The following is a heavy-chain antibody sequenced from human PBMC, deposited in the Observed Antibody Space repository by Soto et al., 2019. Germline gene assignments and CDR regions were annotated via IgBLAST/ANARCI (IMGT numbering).Heavy chain of an antibody. CDR3: ARSTKSINWKSRDAFDS. CDR1: GFTFSSYG. Sequence: LRLSCAASGFTFSSYGMNWVRQAPGKGLEWVSSISSSSSYIYYADSVKGRFTISRDNAKNSLYLQMNSLRAEDTAVYYCARSTKSINWKSRDAFDSWGQGKMVTVSS. J-gene: IGHJ3*02. V-gene: IGHV3-21*01. D-gene: IGHD1-1*01. CDR2: ISSSSSYI.